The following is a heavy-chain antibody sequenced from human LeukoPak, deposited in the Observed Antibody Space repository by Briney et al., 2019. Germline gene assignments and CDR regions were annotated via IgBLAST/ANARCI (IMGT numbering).Heavy chain of an antibody. CDR2: ISGRGTNT. CDR3: AKDSSGWRGDFDY. Sequence: GGSLRLSCAASGFTFSTYAMSWVRQAPGKGLEWVSTISGRGTNTYYADSVKGRFAISRDNSKNTLYLQMNSLRAEDTAVYYCAKDSSGWRGDFDYWGQGTLVTVSS. J-gene: IGHJ4*02. V-gene: IGHV3-23*01. D-gene: IGHD6-19*01. CDR1: GFTFSTYA.